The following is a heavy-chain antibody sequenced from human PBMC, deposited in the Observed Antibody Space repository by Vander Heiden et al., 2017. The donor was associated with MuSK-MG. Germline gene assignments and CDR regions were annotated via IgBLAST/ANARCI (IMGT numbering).Heavy chain of an antibody. CDR2: IKQDGSEK. D-gene: IGHD2-2*03. CDR3: ARDGVDIVVVPAAPTWGYYYYYMDV. V-gene: IGHV3-7*01. CDR1: GFTFSSYW. Sequence: EVQLVESGGGLVQPGGSLRLSCAASGFTFSSYWMSWVRQAPGKGLEWVANIKQDGSEKYYVDSVKGRFTISRDNAKSSLYLQMNSLRAEDTAVYYCARDGVDIVVVPAAPTWGYYYYYMDVWGKGTTVTVSS. J-gene: IGHJ6*03.